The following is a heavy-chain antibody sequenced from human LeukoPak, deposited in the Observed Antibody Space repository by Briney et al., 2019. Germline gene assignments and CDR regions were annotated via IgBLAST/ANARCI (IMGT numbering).Heavy chain of an antibody. V-gene: IGHV3-74*01. CDR1: GFTFSSYW. J-gene: IGHJ6*02. D-gene: IGHD3-10*01. CDR2: ISSDGIST. CDR3: AKESPGYGSGNSYYYYYGMDV. Sequence: QAGGSLRLSCAASGFTFSSYWMHWVRQAPGQGLVWVSRISSDGISTFYADSVKGRFTISRDNPKNTLYLQMNSLRAEDTAVYYCAKESPGYGSGNSYYYYYGMDVWGQGITVTVSS.